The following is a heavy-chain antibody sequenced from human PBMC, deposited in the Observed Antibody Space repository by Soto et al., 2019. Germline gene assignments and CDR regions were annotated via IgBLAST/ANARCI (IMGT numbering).Heavy chain of an antibody. Sequence: GSLRLSCVASGFTFSDYVMSWVRQVPGKGLEWVSSISDGGERTDYRDSVRGRFTISRDNARFTLHLQMNSLRVDDTAIYFCARDRSTDFGLDVWGQGTTVTVSS. CDR1: GFTFSDYV. D-gene: IGHD3-3*01. J-gene: IGHJ6*02. CDR3: ARDRSTDFGLDV. CDR2: ISDGGERT. V-gene: IGHV3-23*01.